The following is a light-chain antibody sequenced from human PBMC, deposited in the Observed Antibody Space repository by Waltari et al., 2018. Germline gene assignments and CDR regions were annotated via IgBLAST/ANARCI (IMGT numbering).Light chain of an antibody. CDR3: HQYNNWPRT. J-gene: IGKJ1*01. CDR2: ASS. Sequence: DIQMTQSPSSLSASVGDRVTITCRASQSISSYLNWYQQKPGKAPKLLIYASSSLRSGVPSRFSGSGSGTDFTLTISSLQPEDFAVYYCHQYNNWPRTFGQGTKVEIK. CDR1: QSISSY. V-gene: IGKV1-39*01.